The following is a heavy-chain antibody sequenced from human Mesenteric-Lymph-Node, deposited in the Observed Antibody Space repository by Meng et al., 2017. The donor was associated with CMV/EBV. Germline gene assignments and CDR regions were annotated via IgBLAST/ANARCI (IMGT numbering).Heavy chain of an antibody. V-gene: IGHV4-59*01. CDR1: GGSISSYY. D-gene: IGHD5-12*01. CDR2: IYNSGST. J-gene: IGHJ4*02. Sequence: GSLRLSCTVSGGSISSYYWSWIRQPPGKGLEWIGYIYNSGSTNYNPSLKSRVTISVDTSKNQFSLKLSYVTAADTAVYYCTRGSGSLSVDYWGQGTLVTVSS. CDR3: TRGSGSLSVDY.